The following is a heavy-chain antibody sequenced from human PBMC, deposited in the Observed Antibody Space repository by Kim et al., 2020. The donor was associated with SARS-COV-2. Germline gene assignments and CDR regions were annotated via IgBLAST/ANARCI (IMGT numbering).Heavy chain of an antibody. V-gene: IGHV4-59*13. Sequence: SETLSLTCTDSGGSISSYYWSWIRQPPGKGLEWIGYIYYSGGTDYNPSLKSRVTISVDTSKNQFSLKLTSVTAADTAVYYCARGRAYSSLNYWGQGTLVT. CDR3: ARGRAYSSLNY. CDR1: GGSISSYY. CDR2: IYYSGGT. J-gene: IGHJ4*02. D-gene: IGHD6-19*01.